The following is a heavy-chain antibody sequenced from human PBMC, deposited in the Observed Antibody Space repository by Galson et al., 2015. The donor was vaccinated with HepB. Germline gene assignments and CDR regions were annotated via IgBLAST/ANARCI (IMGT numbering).Heavy chain of an antibody. D-gene: IGHD2-8*02. CDR2: ITHKADSYAT. V-gene: IGHV3-72*01. J-gene: IGHJ4*02. CDR1: GFTFSDYY. Sequence: SLRLSCAASGFTFSDYYGDWVRQAPGKGLEWVGRITHKADSYATEYVASVTGRFTISRDDSKNSLYLQMNSLRTEDTAVYYCVREYWYRFDYWGQGTLVTVS. CDR3: VREYWYRFDY.